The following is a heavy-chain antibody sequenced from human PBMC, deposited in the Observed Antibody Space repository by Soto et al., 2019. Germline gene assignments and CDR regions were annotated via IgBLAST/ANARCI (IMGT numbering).Heavy chain of an antibody. CDR2: IYWNDDK. Sequence: QITLKESGPTLVKPTQTVTLTCTFSGFSLSTDGVGVGWIRQPPGKALEWLALIYWNDDKRYRPSLKSRLTITKDTSKNQVVLTMTNVDPVDTATYYCSHRDELAASGSFDYWGQGTLVTVSS. CDR1: GFSLSTDGVG. CDR3: SHRDELAASGSFDY. V-gene: IGHV2-5*01. D-gene: IGHD6-13*01. J-gene: IGHJ4*02.